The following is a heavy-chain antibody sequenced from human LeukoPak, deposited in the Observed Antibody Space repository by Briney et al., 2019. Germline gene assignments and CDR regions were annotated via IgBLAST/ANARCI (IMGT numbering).Heavy chain of an antibody. Sequence: GGSLRLSCAASGFTFSSYSMNWVRQAPGKGLEWVSSISSSSSYIYYADSVKGRFTISRDNAKNSLYLQMNGLRAEDTAVYYCARVRGGYYDILTGYAYYFDYWGQGTLVTVSS. CDR1: GFTFSSYS. D-gene: IGHD3-9*01. CDR2: ISSSSSYI. V-gene: IGHV3-21*01. J-gene: IGHJ4*02. CDR3: ARVRGGYYDILTGYAYYFDY.